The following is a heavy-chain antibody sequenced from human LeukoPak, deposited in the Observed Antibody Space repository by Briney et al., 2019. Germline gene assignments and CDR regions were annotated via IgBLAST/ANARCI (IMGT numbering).Heavy chain of an antibody. Sequence: GGSLRLSCAASGFTFSSYWMHWVRQAPGKGLVWVSRINSDGSSTSYADFVKGRFTISRDNAKNTLYLQMNSLRAEDTAVYYCARDRIGLSGYHDYWGQGTLVTVSS. J-gene: IGHJ4*02. CDR1: GFTFSSYW. CDR2: INSDGSST. CDR3: ARDRIGLSGYHDY. D-gene: IGHD6-25*01. V-gene: IGHV3-74*01.